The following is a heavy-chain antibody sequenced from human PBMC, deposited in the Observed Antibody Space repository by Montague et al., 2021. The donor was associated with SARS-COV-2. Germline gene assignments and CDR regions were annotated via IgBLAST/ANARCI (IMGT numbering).Heavy chain of an antibody. Sequence: SETLSLTCTVSGASISSRSYYWGWIRQPPGKGMEWIGFKYYSGSTYYNPTLKSRVTISVDTSKNQFSLKLSSVTAADTVVYYCARVRYYGSGTSLGMDVWGQGTTVTVSS. CDR1: GASISSRSYY. CDR3: ARVRYYGSGTSLGMDV. J-gene: IGHJ6*02. V-gene: IGHV4-39*01. CDR2: KYYSGST. D-gene: IGHD3-10*01.